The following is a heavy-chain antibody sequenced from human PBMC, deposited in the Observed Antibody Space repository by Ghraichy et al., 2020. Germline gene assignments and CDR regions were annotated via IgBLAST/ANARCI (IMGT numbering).Heavy chain of an antibody. Sequence: GGSLRLSCAASGFTFSSYWMHWVRQAPGKGLVWVSRINSDGSSTSYADSVKGRFTISRDNAKNTLYLQMNSLRAEDTAVYYCASQRITMVQGVIWVPVHDAFDIWGQGTMVTVSS. CDR1: GFTFSSYW. J-gene: IGHJ3*02. CDR3: ASQRITMVQGVIWVPVHDAFDI. CDR2: INSDGSST. V-gene: IGHV3-74*01. D-gene: IGHD3-10*01.